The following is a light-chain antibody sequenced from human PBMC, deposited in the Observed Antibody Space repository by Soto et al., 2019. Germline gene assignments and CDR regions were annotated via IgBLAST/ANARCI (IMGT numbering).Light chain of an antibody. V-gene: IGKV1-12*01. J-gene: IGKJ4*01. CDR1: QGISSW. CDR3: QQATSFPFT. CDR2: AAS. Sequence: DIQMTQSPSSVSASVGDRVTITCRASQGISSWLAWYQRKPGKAPKLLIYAASSLQSGVPSRFSGSGSGTDFTLTISSLQPEDFATYYCQQATSFPFTFGGGTKVEI.